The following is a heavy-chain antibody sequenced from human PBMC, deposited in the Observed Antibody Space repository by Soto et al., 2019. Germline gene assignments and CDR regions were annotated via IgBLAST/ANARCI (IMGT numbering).Heavy chain of an antibody. CDR1: GFSLSTYDVG. J-gene: IGHJ4*02. CDR3: ASSKYSISSFHY. Sequence: SGPTLVNPTQTLTLTCTFSGFSLSTYDVGVGWIRQPPGKALDWLAVIYWDDDKRYSPSLKSRLTINKDTSKNQVLLTMTNMDPVDTATYFCASSKYSISSFHYWGQGALVTVSS. CDR2: IYWDDDK. D-gene: IGHD6-6*01. V-gene: IGHV2-5*02.